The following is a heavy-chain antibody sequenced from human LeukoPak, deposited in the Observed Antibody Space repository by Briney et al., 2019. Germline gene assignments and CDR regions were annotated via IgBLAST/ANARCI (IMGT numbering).Heavy chain of an antibody. CDR2: IGVSGSTM. J-gene: IGHJ4*02. CDR1: GFTFSSYE. V-gene: IGHV3-48*03. D-gene: IGHD2-2*01. Sequence: GGSLRLSCAASGFTFSSYEMNWVRQAPGKGLEWISYIGVSGSTMYYAESVKGRFTISRDNAKNSLYLQMNSLRAEDTAVYYCARERYCSSTSCPHGDLDYWGQGTLVSVSS. CDR3: ARERYCSSTSCPHGDLDY.